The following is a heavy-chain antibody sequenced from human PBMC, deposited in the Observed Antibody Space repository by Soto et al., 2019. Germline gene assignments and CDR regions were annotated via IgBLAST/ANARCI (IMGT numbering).Heavy chain of an antibody. V-gene: IGHV3-21*01. Sequence: PGGSLGLSCAASGFTFSSYSMNWVRQAPGKGLEWVSSISSSSSYIYYADSVKGRFTISRDNAKNSLYLQMNSLRAEDTAVYYCATLKRDYYDSSGYVWLGPFDIWGQGKMVTVSS. CDR1: GFTFSSYS. CDR3: ATLKRDYYDSSGYVWLGPFDI. D-gene: IGHD3-22*01. CDR2: ISSSSSYI. J-gene: IGHJ3*02.